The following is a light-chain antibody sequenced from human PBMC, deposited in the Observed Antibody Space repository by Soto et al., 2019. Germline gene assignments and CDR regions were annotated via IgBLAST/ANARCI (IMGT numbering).Light chain of an antibody. CDR1: QSISSW. CDR2: KAS. V-gene: IGKV1-5*03. CDR3: QQHNRYSDT. J-gene: IGKJ5*01. Sequence: DIQMTQSPSTLSASVGDRVTITFRASQSISSWLAWYQQKPGKAPKLLIYKASSLESGVPSRFRGSGSATEFTPTISSLQPDDFGTHYCQQHNRYSDTLGQGTRLDIK.